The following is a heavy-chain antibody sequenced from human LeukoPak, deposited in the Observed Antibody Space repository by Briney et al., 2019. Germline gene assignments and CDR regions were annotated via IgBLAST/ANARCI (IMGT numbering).Heavy chain of an antibody. CDR1: GYTFTSYD. V-gene: IGHV1-8*01. Sequence: ASVKVSCKASGYTFTSYDIHWVRQATGQGLEWMGWKDPNSDNTIYAQKFQGRVTMTRNTSISTAYMELRSLRSEDTAVYYCAREVEMATIQLWGQGTLVTVSS. J-gene: IGHJ4*02. CDR2: KDPNSDNT. CDR3: AREVEMATIQL. D-gene: IGHD5-24*01.